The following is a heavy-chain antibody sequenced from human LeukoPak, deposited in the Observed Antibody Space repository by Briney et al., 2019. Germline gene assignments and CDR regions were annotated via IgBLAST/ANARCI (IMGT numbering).Heavy chain of an antibody. CDR2: ISYDGSNK. D-gene: IGHD6-13*01. V-gene: IGHV3-30-3*01. CDR1: GFTFNDYA. J-gene: IGHJ4*02. CDR3: ARAVAAADSY. Sequence: GGSLRLSCAPSGFTFNDYAMHWVRQAPGKGPEWVAVISYDGSNKYYADSVKGRFTISRDNSKNTLYLQMNSLRAEDTAVYSCARAVAAADSYWGRGTLVTVSS.